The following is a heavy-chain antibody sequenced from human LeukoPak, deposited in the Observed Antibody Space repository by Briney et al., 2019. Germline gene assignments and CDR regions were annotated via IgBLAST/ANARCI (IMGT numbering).Heavy chain of an antibody. CDR1: GGSFSGYY. CDR2: INHSGST. D-gene: IGHD3-10*01. CDR3: ARGARYYGSGTRAPFDY. Sequence: SETLSLTCAVYGGSFSGYYWSWIRQPPGKGLEWIGEINHSGSTNYNPSLKSRVTISVDTSKNQFSLKLSSVTAADTAVYYCARGARYYGSGTRAPFDYWGQGTPVTVSS. J-gene: IGHJ4*02. V-gene: IGHV4-34*01.